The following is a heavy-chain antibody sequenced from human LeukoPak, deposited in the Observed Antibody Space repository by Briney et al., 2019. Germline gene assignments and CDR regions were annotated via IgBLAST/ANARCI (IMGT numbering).Heavy chain of an antibody. V-gene: IGHV3-21*04. CDR1: GFTFSSYS. Sequence: GGSLRLSCAASGFTFSSYSMNWVRQAPGKGLEWVSSISSSSSYIYYADSVKGRFTISRDNAKNSLYLQMNSLRAEDTAVYYCARALTYYYDSSGVGGQDFDFWGQGTLVTVSS. D-gene: IGHD3-22*01. CDR3: ARALTYYYDSSGVGGQDFDF. J-gene: IGHJ4*02. CDR2: ISSSSSYI.